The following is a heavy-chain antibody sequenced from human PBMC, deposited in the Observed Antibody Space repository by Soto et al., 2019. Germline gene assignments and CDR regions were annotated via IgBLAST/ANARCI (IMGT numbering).Heavy chain of an antibody. CDR2: IYYSGST. J-gene: IGHJ4*02. D-gene: IGHD3-9*01. CDR3: ARRGTNYDILTGYYTGYYFDY. CDR1: GGSVSSGSYY. V-gene: IGHV4-61*01. Sequence: SETLSLTCTVSGGSVSSGSYYWSWIRQPPGKGLEWIGYIYYSGSTNYNPSLKSRVTISVDTSKNQFSLKLSSVTAADTAVYYCARRGTNYDILTGYYTGYYFDYWGQGTLVTVSS.